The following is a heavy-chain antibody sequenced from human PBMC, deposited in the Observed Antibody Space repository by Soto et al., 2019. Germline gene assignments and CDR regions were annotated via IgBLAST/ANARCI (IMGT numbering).Heavy chain of an antibody. V-gene: IGHV3-21*01. CDR1: GFTFSRYS. CDR2: ISSSSSYI. Sequence: PGGSLRLSCAASGFTFSRYSMDWVRQAPGKGLEWVSSISSSSSYIYYADSVKGRFTISRDNAKNSLYLQMNSLRAEDTAVYYCARDPTALTSRFDPWGQGTLVTVSS. CDR3: ARDPTALTSRFDP. J-gene: IGHJ5*02. D-gene: IGHD7-27*01.